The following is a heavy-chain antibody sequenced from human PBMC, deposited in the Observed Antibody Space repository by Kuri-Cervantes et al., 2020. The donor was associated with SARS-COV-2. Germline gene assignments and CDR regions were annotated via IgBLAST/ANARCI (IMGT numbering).Heavy chain of an antibody. J-gene: IGHJ4*02. CDR3: VRSFDH. V-gene: IGHV3-21*01. CDR1: GFDFSLYN. Sequence: GGSLRLSCAASGFDFSLYNMNWVRQAPGKGLEWVSRISRNSNYIDYADSVKGRFIISRDNAKSSLDLQMNSLGPEDTAVYYCVRSFDHWGQGHLVTVSS. CDR2: ISRNSNYI.